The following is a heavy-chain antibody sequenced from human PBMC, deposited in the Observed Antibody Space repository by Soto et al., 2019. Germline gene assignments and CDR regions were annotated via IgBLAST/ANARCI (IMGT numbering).Heavy chain of an antibody. CDR3: ARAWAGDCSGGSCYVAVDY. Sequence: SETLSLTCTVSGGSISSGDYYWSWIRQPPGKGLEWIGYIYYSGSTYYNPSLKSRVTISVDTSKNQFSLKLSSVTAADTAVYCCARAWAGDCSGGSCYVAVDYWGQGTLVTVSS. D-gene: IGHD2-15*01. CDR1: GGSISSGDYY. J-gene: IGHJ4*02. V-gene: IGHV4-30-4*01. CDR2: IYYSGST.